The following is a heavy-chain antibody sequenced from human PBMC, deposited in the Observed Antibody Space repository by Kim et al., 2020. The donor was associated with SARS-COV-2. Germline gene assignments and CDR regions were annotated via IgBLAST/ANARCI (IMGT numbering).Heavy chain of an antibody. V-gene: IGHV3-30*18. Sequence: GGSLRLSCAASGFTFSSYGMHWVRQAPGKGLEWVAVISYDGTNKYYADSVKGRFTISRDNSKSTLYLQMNSLRAEDTAVYYCAKADGFSSTTAPIYWGQGTLVTVSS. J-gene: IGHJ4*02. CDR2: ISYDGTNK. D-gene: IGHD3-10*01. CDR1: GFTFSSYG. CDR3: AKADGFSSTTAPIY.